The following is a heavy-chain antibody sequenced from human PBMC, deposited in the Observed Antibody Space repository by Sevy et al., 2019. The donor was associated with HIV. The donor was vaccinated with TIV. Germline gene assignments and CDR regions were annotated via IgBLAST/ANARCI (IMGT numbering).Heavy chain of an antibody. J-gene: IGHJ5*02. V-gene: IGHV4-59*01. D-gene: IGHD6-19*01. CDR1: GGSISSYY. Sequence: SETLSLTCTVSGGSISSYYWSWIRQPPGKGLEWIGYIYYSGSTNYNPSPKSRVTISVDTSKNQFSLKLSSVTASDTAVYYWAREDRRVGQWLAGWFDPWGQGTLVTVSS. CDR3: AREDRRVGQWLAGWFDP. CDR2: IYYSGST.